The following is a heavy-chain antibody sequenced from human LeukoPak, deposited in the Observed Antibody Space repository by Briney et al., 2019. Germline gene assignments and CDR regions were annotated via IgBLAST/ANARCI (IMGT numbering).Heavy chain of an antibody. J-gene: IGHJ3*02. CDR1: GDSVSSNSAA. CDR3: ARERIQLWEIHDALDI. D-gene: IGHD5-18*01. V-gene: IGHV6-1*01. CDR2: AYYRSKWYN. Sequence: SQTLSLTCAISGDSVSSNSAAWNWIRQSPSRGLEWLGRAYYRSKWYNDYAVSVKSRITINPDTSKNQFSLQLNSVTPEDTAAYYCARERIQLWEIHDALDIWGQGTMVTVSS.